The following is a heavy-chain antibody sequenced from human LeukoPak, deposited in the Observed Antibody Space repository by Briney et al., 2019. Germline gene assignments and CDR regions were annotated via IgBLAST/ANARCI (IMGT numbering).Heavy chain of an antibody. CDR3: ARGEYSSGWAVWFDY. J-gene: IGHJ4*02. CDR2: TYYRSKWYN. CDR1: GDSVSSNSAA. Sequence: SQTLSLTCAISGDSVSSNSAAWNRIRQSPSRGLEWLGRTYYRSKWYNDYAVSVKSRITINPDTSKNQFSLQLNSVTPEDTAVYYCARGEYSSGWAVWFDYWGQGTLVTVSS. D-gene: IGHD6-19*01. V-gene: IGHV6-1*01.